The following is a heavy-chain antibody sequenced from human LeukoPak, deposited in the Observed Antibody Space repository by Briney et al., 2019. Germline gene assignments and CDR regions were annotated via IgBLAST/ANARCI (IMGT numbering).Heavy chain of an antibody. CDR2: INHSGST. CDR3: AIPRGLQRTLTN. D-gene: IGHD3-9*01. J-gene: IGHJ4*02. CDR1: GGSFSGYY. Sequence: SETLSLTCAVYGGSFSGYYWSWIRQPPGEGLEWIGEINHSGSTNYNPSLKSRVTISVDTSKNQFSLKLSSVTAADTAVYYCAIPRGLQRTLTNWGQGTLVTVSS. V-gene: IGHV4-34*01.